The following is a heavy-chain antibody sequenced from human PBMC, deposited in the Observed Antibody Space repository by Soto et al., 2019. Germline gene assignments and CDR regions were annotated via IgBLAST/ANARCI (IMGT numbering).Heavy chain of an antibody. Sequence: QVHLVQSGAEVKKPGASVKVSCKASGYTFTSYGITWVRQDPGQGLEWMGWISAPNGNTDYAQKPQGRVIVTRDTSTSTAYMELRSLRSDDTAVYYCARGRYGDYWGQGALVSVSS. CDR1: GYTFTSYG. D-gene: IGHD1-1*01. CDR2: ISAPNGNT. J-gene: IGHJ4*02. CDR3: ARGRYGDY. V-gene: IGHV1-18*01.